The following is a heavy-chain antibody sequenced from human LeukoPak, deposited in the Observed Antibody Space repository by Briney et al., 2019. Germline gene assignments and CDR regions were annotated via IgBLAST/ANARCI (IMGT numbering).Heavy chain of an antibody. Sequence: GGSLRLSCKASGFTFSTYSMNWVRQAPGKGLEWVSYISYSSTYIYYADSVKGRFTISRANAKNSLYLQMNSLRAEDTAVYYCARGTGLAAFDSWGQGTLVTVSS. CDR2: ISYSSTYI. CDR3: ARGTGLAAFDS. J-gene: IGHJ4*02. D-gene: IGHD6-13*01. V-gene: IGHV3-21*01. CDR1: GFTFSTYS.